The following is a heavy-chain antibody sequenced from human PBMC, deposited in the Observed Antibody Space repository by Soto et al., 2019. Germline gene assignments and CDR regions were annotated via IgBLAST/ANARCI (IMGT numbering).Heavy chain of an antibody. J-gene: IGHJ6*04. CDR2: INPNSGGT. CDR1: GYTFTGYY. D-gene: IGHD2-15*01. CDR3: ARDGGYCSGGSCYYYYYGMDV. V-gene: IGHV1-2*02. Sequence: ASVKVSCKASGYTFTGYYMHWVRQAPGQGLEWMGWINPNSGGTNYAQKFQGRVTMTRDTSISTAYMELSRLRSDDTAVYYCARDGGYCSGGSCYYYYYGMDVWGKGTTVTVSS.